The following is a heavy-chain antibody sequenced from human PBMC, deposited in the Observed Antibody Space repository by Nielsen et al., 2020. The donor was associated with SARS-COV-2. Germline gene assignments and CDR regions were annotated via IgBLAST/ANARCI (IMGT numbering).Heavy chain of an antibody. CDR1: GFTFSSYS. CDR2: ISSSSSYI. CDR3: AKRSGYTSGWYGDY. V-gene: IGHV3-21*04. Sequence: GESLKISCAASGFTFSSYSMNWVRQAPGKGLEWVSSISSSSSYIYYADSVKGRFTISRDNAKNSLYLQMNSLRAENTAVYYCAKRSGYTSGWYGDYWGQGTLVTVSS. D-gene: IGHD6-19*01. J-gene: IGHJ4*02.